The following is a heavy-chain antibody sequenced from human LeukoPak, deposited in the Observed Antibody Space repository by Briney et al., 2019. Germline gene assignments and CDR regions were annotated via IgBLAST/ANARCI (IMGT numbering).Heavy chain of an antibody. CDR1: GYTFTSYG. J-gene: IGHJ3*02. CDR3: VRDRQLGPTRPNDAFDI. CDR2: ISAYNGNT. D-gene: IGHD6-6*01. V-gene: IGHV1-18*01. Sequence: ASVKVSCKASGYTFTSYGISWVRQAPGQGLEWMGWISAYNGNTNYAQKLQGRVTMTTDTSTSTAYMELRSLRSDDTAVYYCVRDRQLGPTRPNDAFDIWGQGTMVTVSS.